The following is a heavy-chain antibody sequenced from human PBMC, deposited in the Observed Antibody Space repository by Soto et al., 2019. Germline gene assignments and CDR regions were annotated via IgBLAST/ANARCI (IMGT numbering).Heavy chain of an antibody. CDR3: ARHYGGSAFDI. CDR2: IHYSGTT. J-gene: IGHJ3*02. CDR1: GYSSSDYY. Sequence: HTLSLTYSVSGYSSSDYYLSWIRQTKGKGLEWIGYIHYSGTTYYNPSLKSRVTISEDMSRNQFSPRMASVTAADTAVYFCARHYGGSAFDIWGQGTLVT. V-gene: IGHV4-30-4*01. D-gene: IGHD3-16*01.